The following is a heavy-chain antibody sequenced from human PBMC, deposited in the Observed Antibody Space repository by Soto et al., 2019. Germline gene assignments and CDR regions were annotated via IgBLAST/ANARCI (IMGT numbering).Heavy chain of an antibody. Sequence: SETLSLTCTVSVASISSGGYYWSWIRQHPGEGLEWIGYIYYSGSTSYNPSLKSRVAISVDTSKNQFSLKLSSVTDADTAVYYCARESKYDTSGYPPWFAPWGQGTLVTVSS. V-gene: IGHV4-31*03. CDR2: IYYSGST. D-gene: IGHD3-22*01. CDR1: VASISSGGYY. J-gene: IGHJ5*02. CDR3: ARESKYDTSGYPPWFAP.